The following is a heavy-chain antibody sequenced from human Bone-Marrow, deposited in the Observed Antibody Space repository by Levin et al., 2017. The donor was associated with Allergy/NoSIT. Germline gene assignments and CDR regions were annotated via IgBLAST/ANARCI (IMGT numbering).Heavy chain of an antibody. CDR1: GFTFSSYA. V-gene: IGHV3-30-3*01. D-gene: IGHD6-19*01. CDR2: ISYDGSNK. Sequence: GESLKISCAASGFTFSSYAMHWVRQAPGKGLEWVAVISYDGSNKYYADSVKGRFTISRDNSKNTLYLQMNSLRAEDTAVYYCARGVGAVAGTGSAFDIWGQGTMVTVSS. J-gene: IGHJ3*02. CDR3: ARGVGAVAGTGSAFDI.